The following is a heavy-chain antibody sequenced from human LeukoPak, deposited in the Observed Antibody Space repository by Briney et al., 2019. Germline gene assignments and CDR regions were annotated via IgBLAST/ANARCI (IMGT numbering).Heavy chain of an antibody. CDR3: SKATGPNSFRYIEY. J-gene: IGHJ4*02. CDR1: GFTFSTYV. CDR2: ISRRGDTT. D-gene: IGHD1-14*01. V-gene: IGHV3-23*01. Sequence: GGSLRLSCAASGFTFSTYVVNWVRQVPGKGLEWLSGISRRGDTTYYTDSVKGRFTISRDNSNNTLYLQMNTLRADDTAVYYCSKATGPNSFRYIEYWGQGTLVTVSS.